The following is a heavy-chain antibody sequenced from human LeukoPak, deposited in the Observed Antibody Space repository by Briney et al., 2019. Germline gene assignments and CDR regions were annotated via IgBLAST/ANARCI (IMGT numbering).Heavy chain of an antibody. Sequence: ASVTVSCTASGYTFTSYGISWVRQAPGQGLEWMGWVSAYNGNTNYAQKLQGRVTMTTDTSTSTAYMELRSLKSDDTAVYYCAREQQWLEGLGYWGQGTLVTVSS. CDR3: AREQQWLEGLGY. J-gene: IGHJ4*02. CDR1: GYTFTSYG. V-gene: IGHV1-18*04. CDR2: VSAYNGNT. D-gene: IGHD6-19*01.